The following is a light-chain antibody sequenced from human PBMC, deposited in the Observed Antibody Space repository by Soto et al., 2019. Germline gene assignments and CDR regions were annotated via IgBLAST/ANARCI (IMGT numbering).Light chain of an antibody. CDR3: QTWDTGRRAG. CDR1: SGHSSYA. Sequence: QLVLTQSPSASASLGASVKLTCTLNSGHSSYAIAWHQQQPEKGPRYLMKLNSDGSHSKGDGIPDRFSGSSSGAERYLTIASRQAEDEADEDGQTWDTGRRAGFGGGTKRTGL. J-gene: IGLJ2*01. V-gene: IGLV4-69*01. CDR2: LNSDGSH.